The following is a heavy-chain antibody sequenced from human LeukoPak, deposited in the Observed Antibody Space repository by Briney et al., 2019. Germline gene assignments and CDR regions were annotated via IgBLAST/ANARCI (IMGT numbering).Heavy chain of an antibody. J-gene: IGHJ4*02. V-gene: IGHV3-23*01. D-gene: IGHD6-19*01. CDR1: GFTFSSYA. Sequence: PGGSLRLSCAAPGFTFSSYAMSWVRQAPGKGLEWVSVISGSGDSTYYADSVKGRFTISRDNSKNTLYLQMNSLRAQDTAVYYCAKVSVAVADADYWGQGTLVTVSS. CDR3: AKVSVAVADADY. CDR2: ISGSGDST.